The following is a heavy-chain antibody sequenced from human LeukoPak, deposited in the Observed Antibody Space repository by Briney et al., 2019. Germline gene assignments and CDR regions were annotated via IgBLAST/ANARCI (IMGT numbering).Heavy chain of an antibody. CDR1: GGSISSSNW. D-gene: IGHD4-23*01. V-gene: IGHV4-4*02. CDR3: ARDYGGKGYYFDY. J-gene: IGHJ4*02. Sequence: SETLSLTCAVSGGSISSSNWWSWVRQPPGKGLEWIGEIYHSGSSNYNPSLKSRVTISVDKSKNQFSLKLSSVTAADTAVYYCARDYGGKGYYFDYWGQGTLVTVSS. CDR2: IYHSGSS.